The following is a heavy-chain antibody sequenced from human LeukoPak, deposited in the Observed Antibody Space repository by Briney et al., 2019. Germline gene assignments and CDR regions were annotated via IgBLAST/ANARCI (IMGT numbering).Heavy chain of an antibody. V-gene: IGHV1-2*02. CDR1: GYTFTGYY. CDR3: ARDMRNPKYYDILTGPFDY. CDR2: INPNSGGT. J-gene: IGHJ4*02. Sequence: ASVKVSCKASGYTFTGYYMHWVRQAPGQGLEWMGWINPNSGGTNYAQKFQGRVTMTRDTSISTAYMELSRLRSDDTAVYHCARDMRNPKYYDILTGPFDYWGQGTLVTVSS. D-gene: IGHD3-9*01.